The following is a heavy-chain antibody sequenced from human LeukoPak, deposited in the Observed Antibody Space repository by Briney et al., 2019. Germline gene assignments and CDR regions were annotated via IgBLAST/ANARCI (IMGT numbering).Heavy chain of an antibody. CDR2: MNPNSGNT. J-gene: IGHJ3*02. V-gene: IGHV1-8*01. CDR1: GYTFTSYD. D-gene: IGHD4-17*01. Sequence: ASVKVSCKASGYTFTSYDINWVRQATGQGLEWMGWMNPNSGNTGYAQKFQGRVTMTRNTSISTAYMEPSSLRSEDTAVYYCARGSYTVTNDAFDIWGQGTMVTVSS. CDR3: ARGSYTVTNDAFDI.